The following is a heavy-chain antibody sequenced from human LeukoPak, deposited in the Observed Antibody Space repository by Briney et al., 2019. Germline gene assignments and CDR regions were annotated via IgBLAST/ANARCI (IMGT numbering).Heavy chain of an antibody. J-gene: IGHJ4*02. Sequence: GGSLRLSCAASGFTFSSYWMSWVRQAPGKGLEWVAIIKQDGSEQYYVDSVKGRFTISRDNAENSLYLQTNSLRAEDTAVYYCARDTSSIVGPRFDYWGQGTLVTVSS. CDR2: IKQDGSEQ. CDR1: GFTFSSYW. D-gene: IGHD1-26*01. CDR3: ARDTSSIVGPRFDY. V-gene: IGHV3-7*01.